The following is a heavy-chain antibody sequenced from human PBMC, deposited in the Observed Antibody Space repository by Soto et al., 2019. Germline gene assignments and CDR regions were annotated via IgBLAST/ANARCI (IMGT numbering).Heavy chain of an antibody. V-gene: IGHV1-18*01. J-gene: IGHJ4*02. Sequence: ASVKVSCKASGYTFNSYGITWVRQAPGQGLEWMGCISADNGNTNYAQNLQGRVTMTTDTSTSTAYMELRSLRSDGTAVYYCARGGGLGNLAMGFDYWGQGPLVTVSS. CDR2: ISADNGNT. CDR1: GYTFNSYG. CDR3: ARGGGLGNLAMGFDY. D-gene: IGHD3-16*01.